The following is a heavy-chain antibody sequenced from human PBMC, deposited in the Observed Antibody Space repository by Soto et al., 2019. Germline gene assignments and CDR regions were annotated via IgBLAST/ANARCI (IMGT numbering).Heavy chain of an antibody. D-gene: IGHD3-3*01. J-gene: IGHJ6*02. CDR1: GVTFSSYG. Sequence: GGALRLSCAASGVTFSSYGMHWVRQAPGKGLEWVAVIWYDGSNKYYADSVKGRFTISRDNSKNTLYLQMNSLRAEDTAVYYCARRITIFGVVIMEYYGMDVWGQGSTVTVS. V-gene: IGHV3-33*01. CDR2: IWYDGSNK. CDR3: ARRITIFGVVIMEYYGMDV.